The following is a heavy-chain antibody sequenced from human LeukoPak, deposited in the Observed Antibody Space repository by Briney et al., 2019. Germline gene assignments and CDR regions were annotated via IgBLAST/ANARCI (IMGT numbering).Heavy chain of an antibody. CDR1: GGSISSSNW. Sequence: SETLSLTCAVSGGSISSSNWWSWVRQPPGKGLEWIGEIYHSGSTNYNPSLKSRVTISVDKSKNQSSLKLSSVTAADTAVYYCARHSPDIVVVPAAILTFYMDVWGKGTTVTVSS. CDR3: ARHSPDIVVVPAAILTFYMDV. D-gene: IGHD2-2*01. V-gene: IGHV4-4*02. J-gene: IGHJ6*03. CDR2: IYHSGST.